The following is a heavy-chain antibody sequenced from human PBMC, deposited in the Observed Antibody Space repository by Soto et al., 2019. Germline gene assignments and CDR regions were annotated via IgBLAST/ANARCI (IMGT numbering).Heavy chain of an antibody. CDR3: ATDYGDYTMFDP. CDR1: GGSISSSSYY. Sequence: SETLSLTCTVSGGSISSSSYYWGWIRQPPGKGLEWIGSIYYSGSTYYNPSLKSRVTISVDTSKNQFSLKLSSVTAADTAVYYCATDYGDYTMFDPWGQGTLVTVSS. D-gene: IGHD4-17*01. J-gene: IGHJ5*02. V-gene: IGHV4-39*01. CDR2: IYYSGST.